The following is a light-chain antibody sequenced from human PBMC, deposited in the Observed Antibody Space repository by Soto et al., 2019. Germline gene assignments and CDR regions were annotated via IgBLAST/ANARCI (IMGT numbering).Light chain of an antibody. V-gene: IGLV6-57*03. CDR3: QSYDRTNVV. Sequence: NFMLTQPHSVSEFPGETITISFARSRGSVASNYVQWFQQRPGSAPTTIIYRDDQRPSGVPDRFSASVDSSSNSASLTISGLKTEDEADYYCQSYDRTNVVFGGGTKLTVL. CDR2: RDD. CDR1: RGSVASNY. J-gene: IGLJ2*01.